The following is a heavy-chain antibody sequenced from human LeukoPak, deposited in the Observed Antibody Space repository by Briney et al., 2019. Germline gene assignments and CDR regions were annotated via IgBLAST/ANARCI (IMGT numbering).Heavy chain of an antibody. CDR2: IYTSGST. CDR1: GGSISSGSYY. CDR3: AIRIVGATTDFDY. V-gene: IGHV4-61*02. J-gene: IGHJ4*02. D-gene: IGHD1-26*01. Sequence: PSQTLSLTCTVSGGSISSGSYYWSWIRQPAGKGLEWIGRIYTSGSTIYNPSLKSRVTISVDTSKNQFSLKLSSVTAADTAVYYCAIRIVGATTDFDYWGQGTLVTVSS.